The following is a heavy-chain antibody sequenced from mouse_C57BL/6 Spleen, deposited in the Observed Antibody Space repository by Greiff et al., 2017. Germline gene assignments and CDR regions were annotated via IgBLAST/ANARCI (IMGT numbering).Heavy chain of an antibody. D-gene: IGHD1-1*01. CDR2: ISYDGSN. J-gene: IGHJ4*01. Sequence: DVKLQESGPGLVKPSQSLSLTCSVTGYSITSGYYWNWIRQFPGNKLEWMGYISYDGSNNYNPSLKNRISITRDTSKNQFFLKLNSVTTEDTATYYCARVLRGYAMDYWGQGTSVTVSS. V-gene: IGHV3-6*01. CDR1: GYSITSGYY. CDR3: ARVLRGYAMDY.